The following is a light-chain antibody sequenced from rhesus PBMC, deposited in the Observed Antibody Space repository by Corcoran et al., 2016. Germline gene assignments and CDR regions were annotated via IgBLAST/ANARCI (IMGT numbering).Light chain of an antibody. J-gene: IGKJ1*01. V-gene: IGKV2-60*02. CDR1: QSLLSSNGYHY. CDR2: YGS. CDR3: MQALQTPWT. Sequence: DTVMTQTPLSLPVTLGEPASISCRSSQSLLSSNGYHYLTWYLQKPGQSPPRLIYYGSIRASGVPDRCSGSGSDTDFTLKISRVEAEDVGVYYCMQALQTPWTFGQGTKVEIK.